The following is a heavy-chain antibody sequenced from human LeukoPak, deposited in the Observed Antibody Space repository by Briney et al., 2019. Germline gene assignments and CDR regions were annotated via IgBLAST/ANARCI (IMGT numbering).Heavy chain of an antibody. CDR2: IWYDGSNK. D-gene: IGHD2-15*01. Sequence: QPGGSLRLSCAASGFTFSSYGMHWVRQAPGKGLEWVALIWYDGSNKYYADSVKGRFTISRDNSKNTLYLQMNSPRAEDTAVYYCARVLGVVAWEGFDYWGQGTLVTVSS. CDR3: ARVLGVVAWEGFDY. V-gene: IGHV3-33*01. CDR1: GFTFSSYG. J-gene: IGHJ4*02.